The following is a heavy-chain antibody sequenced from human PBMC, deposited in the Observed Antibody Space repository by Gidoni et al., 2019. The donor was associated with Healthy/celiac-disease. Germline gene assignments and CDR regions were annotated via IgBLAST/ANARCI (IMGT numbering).Heavy chain of an antibody. CDR1: GYSISSGYY. CDR3: ARDSYYDSSGKSHCYFDL. J-gene: IGHJ2*01. D-gene: IGHD3-22*01. Sequence: QVQLQASGPGLVKPSGTLSLTCDVSGYSISSGYYWGWIRQPPGKGLEWIGSICHSGSTYYNPSLKRRVTISVYTSKNQFSLKLSSVTAADTAVYYCARDSYYDSSGKSHCYFDLWGRGTLVTVSS. CDR2: ICHSGST. V-gene: IGHV4-38-2*02.